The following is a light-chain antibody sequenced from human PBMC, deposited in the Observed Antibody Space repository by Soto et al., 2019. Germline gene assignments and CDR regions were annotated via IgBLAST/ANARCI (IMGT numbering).Light chain of an antibody. V-gene: IGKV1-39*01. CDR1: QSISSY. CDR2: AAS. Sequence: DMKMTQSPASLSASVGDRVSITCRASQSISSYLNWYQQKPGKAPKLLIYAASSLQSGVPSRFSGSGSGTDFTLTISSLQPEDFATYYCQQSYSTQLSFGGGGKVDI. J-gene: IGKJ4*01. CDR3: QQSYSTQLS.